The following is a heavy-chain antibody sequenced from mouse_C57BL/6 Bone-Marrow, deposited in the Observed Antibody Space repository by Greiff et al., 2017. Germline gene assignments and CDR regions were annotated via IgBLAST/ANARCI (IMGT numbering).Heavy chain of an antibody. D-gene: IGHD1-1*01. J-gene: IGHJ4*01. CDR3: ARHYGSREGYYYAMDY. CDR2: INPNNGGT. V-gene: IGHV1-18*01. Sequence: EVQLQQSGPELVKPGASVKIPCKASGYTFTDYNMDWVKQSHGKSLEWIGDINPNNGGTIYNQKFKGKATLTVDKSSSTAYMELRSLTSEDTAVYYCARHYGSREGYYYAMDYWGQGTSVTVSS. CDR1: GYTFTDYN.